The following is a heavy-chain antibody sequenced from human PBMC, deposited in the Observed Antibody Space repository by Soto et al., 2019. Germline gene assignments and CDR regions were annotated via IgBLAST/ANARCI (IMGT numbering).Heavy chain of an antibody. CDR1: GFTFSTYA. V-gene: IGHV3-23*01. J-gene: IGHJ3*02. D-gene: IGHD1-1*01. CDR3: AKDKSGTTAFDI. CDR2: INERGGST. Sequence: PGGSLRLSCADSGFTFSTYALSWVRQAPGKGLEWVSAINERGGSTYYADSVKGRFTISRDNSKNTLYLQMKSLRAEDTALYYCAKDKSGTTAFDIWGQGTMVP.